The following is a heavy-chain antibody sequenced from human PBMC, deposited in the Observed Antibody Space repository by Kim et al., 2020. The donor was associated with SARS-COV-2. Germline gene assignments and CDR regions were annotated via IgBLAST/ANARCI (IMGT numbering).Heavy chain of an antibody. CDR2: ISCSGGST. J-gene: IGHJ4*02. V-gene: IGHV3-23*01. D-gene: IGHD6-6*01. CDR3: AKGGFRYSSSAGYFDY. Sequence: GGSLRLSCAASGFTFSSYAMSWVRQAPGKGLEWVSAISCSGGSTYYADSVKGRFTISRDNSKNTLYLQMNSLRAEDTAVYYCAKGGFRYSSSAGYFDYWGQGTLVTVSS. CDR1: GFTFSSYA.